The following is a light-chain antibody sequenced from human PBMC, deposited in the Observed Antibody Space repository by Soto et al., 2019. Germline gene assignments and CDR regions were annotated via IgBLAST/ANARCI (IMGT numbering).Light chain of an antibody. V-gene: IGKV1-12*01. CDR2: AAS. CDR1: QDISSW. Sequence: DIQMTQSPSSVSASVGDRVTITCRASQDISSWLGWYQQKPGKAPKIMIYAASSLQGGVPSRFSGSGSGTKCTLTISSLQPVDFATYYWQLASSFAPSFGQGTRLEI. J-gene: IGKJ5*01. CDR3: QLASSFAPS.